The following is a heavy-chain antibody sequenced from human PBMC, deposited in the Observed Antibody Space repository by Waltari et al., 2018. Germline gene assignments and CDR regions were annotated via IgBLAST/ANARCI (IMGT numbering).Heavy chain of an antibody. CDR2: IYHSGST. CDR3: ARSLGSFKYYDAFDI. J-gene: IGHJ3*02. D-gene: IGHD1-26*01. CDR1: GYSISSGYY. V-gene: IGHV4-38-2*01. Sequence: QVQLQESGPGLVKPSETLSLTCAVSGYSISSGYYWGWIRQPPGKGLEWIGSIYHSGSTYYNPSLKSRVTISVDTSKNQFSLKLSSVTAADTAVYYCARSLGSFKYYDAFDIWGQGTMVTVSS.